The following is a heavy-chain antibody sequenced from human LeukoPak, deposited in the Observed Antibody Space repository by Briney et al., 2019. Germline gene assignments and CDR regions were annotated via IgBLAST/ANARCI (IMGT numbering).Heavy chain of an antibody. Sequence: PGGSLRLSCAASGFTFNNYGMSWVHQAPGKGLEWVSYIDLSSSTIYYADSVEGRFTISRDNAKNSLYLQMNSLRAEDTAVYYCARGAAAGHFDYWGQGTLITVSS. D-gene: IGHD6-13*01. CDR2: IDLSSSTI. CDR1: GFTFNNYG. J-gene: IGHJ4*02. CDR3: ARGAAAGHFDY. V-gene: IGHV3-48*04.